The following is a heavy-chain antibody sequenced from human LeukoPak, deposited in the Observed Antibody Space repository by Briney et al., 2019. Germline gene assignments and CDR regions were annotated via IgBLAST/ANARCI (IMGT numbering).Heavy chain of an antibody. J-gene: IGHJ4*02. V-gene: IGHV1-2*02. CDR3: AREVIDYYDFWSGYDY. CDR1: GYTFTGYY. D-gene: IGHD3-3*01. Sequence: GASVKVSCKASGYTFTGYYMHWVRQAPGQGLEWMGWINPNSGGTNYAQKFQGRVTMTRDTSISTAYMELSRLRSDDTAVYYCAREVIDYYDFWSGYDYWGQGTLVTVSS. CDR2: INPNSGGT.